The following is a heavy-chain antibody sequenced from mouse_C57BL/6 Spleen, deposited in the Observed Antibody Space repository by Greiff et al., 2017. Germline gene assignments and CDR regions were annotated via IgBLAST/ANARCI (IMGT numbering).Heavy chain of an antibody. CDR3: ARGSYGYFDV. CDR2: ISSGSSTI. D-gene: IGHD1-1*01. J-gene: IGHJ1*03. CDR1: GFTFSDYG. Sequence: VQLKESGGGLVKPGGSLKLSCAASGFTFSDYGMHWVRQAPEKGLEWVAYISSGSSTIYYADTVKGRFTISRDNAKNTLFLQMTSLRSEDTAMYYCARGSYGYFDVWGTGTTVTVSS. V-gene: IGHV5-17*01.